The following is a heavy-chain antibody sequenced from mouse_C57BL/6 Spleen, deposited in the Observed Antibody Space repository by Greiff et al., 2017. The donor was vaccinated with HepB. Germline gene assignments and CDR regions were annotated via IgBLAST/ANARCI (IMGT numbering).Heavy chain of an antibody. D-gene: IGHD2-3*01. Sequence: QVQLKESGAELVRPGASVTLSCKASGYTFTDYEMHWVKQTPVHGLEWIGAIDPDTGGTAYNQKFKGKAILTADKSSSTAYMELRSLTSEDSAVYYCTRSDDGYYPFAYWGQGTLVTVSS. CDR2: IDPDTGGT. V-gene: IGHV1-15*01. CDR3: TRSDDGYYPFAY. CDR1: GYTFTDYE. J-gene: IGHJ3*01.